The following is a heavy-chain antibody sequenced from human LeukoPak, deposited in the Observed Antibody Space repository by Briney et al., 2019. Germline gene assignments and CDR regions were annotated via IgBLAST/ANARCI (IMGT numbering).Heavy chain of an antibody. CDR2: IYYSGST. V-gene: IGHV4-59*01. D-gene: IGHD3-9*01. Sequence: SETLSLTCTVSGGSISRYYWSWVRQPPGKGLEWIGYIYYSGSTNYNPSLKSRVTISVDTSKNQFSLKLSSVTAADTAVYYCARLEFLTGYSYYFDYWGQGTLVTVSS. CDR1: GGSISRYY. CDR3: ARLEFLTGYSYYFDY. J-gene: IGHJ4*02.